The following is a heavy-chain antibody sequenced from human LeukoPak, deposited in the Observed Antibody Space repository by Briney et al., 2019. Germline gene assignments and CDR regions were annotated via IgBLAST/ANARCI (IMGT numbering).Heavy chain of an antibody. V-gene: IGHV4-38-2*02. Sequence: KPSETLSLTCTVSGGSISSYHWGWIRQPPGEGLEWIGSVYRSGSTYYNPSLKSRVTISVDTSKNQISLKVRSVTAADTAVYYCARENWVFDYWGQGILVTVSS. J-gene: IGHJ4*02. CDR2: VYRSGST. D-gene: IGHD7-27*01. CDR3: ARENWVFDY. CDR1: GGSISSYH.